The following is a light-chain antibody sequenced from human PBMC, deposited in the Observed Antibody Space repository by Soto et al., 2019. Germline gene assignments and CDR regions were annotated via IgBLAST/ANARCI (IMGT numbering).Light chain of an antibody. J-gene: IGLJ2*01. CDR1: SRDVGGYNY. Sequence: QSALTQPASVSGSPGQSITISCTGTSRDVGGYNYVSWYQQHPGKAPKLMIYDVSNRPSGVSNRFSGSKSGNTASLTISGLHAEDEADYYCSSYISSSIVVFGGGTKLTVL. CDR3: SSYISSSIVV. CDR2: DVS. V-gene: IGLV2-14*01.